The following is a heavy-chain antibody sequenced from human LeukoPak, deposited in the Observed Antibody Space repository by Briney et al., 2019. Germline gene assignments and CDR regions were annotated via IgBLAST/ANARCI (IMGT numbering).Heavy chain of an antibody. J-gene: IGHJ4*02. D-gene: IGHD2-15*01. Sequence: GGSLRLSCAASGFTFSTYAMSWVRQAPGQGLEWVAGISDSGDYTNDADSVKGRFTISRDNSKNTLYLQMNSLRAEDTAVYFCAKGFGSRPLYYFDYWGQGTLVIVSS. CDR3: AKGFGSRPLYYFDY. CDR2: ISDSGDYT. V-gene: IGHV3-23*01. CDR1: GFTFSTYA.